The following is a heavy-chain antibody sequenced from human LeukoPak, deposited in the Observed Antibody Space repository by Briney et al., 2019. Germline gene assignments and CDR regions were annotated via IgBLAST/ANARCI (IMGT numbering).Heavy chain of an antibody. CDR1: GYSFTSYW. CDR3: ASSRYGDYALGAFDI. V-gene: IGHV5-51*01. J-gene: IGHJ3*02. D-gene: IGHD4-17*01. Sequence: GESLKISCKGSGYSFTSYWIGWVRQMPGKGLEWMGIIYPGDSDTRYSPSFQGQVTISADKSISTAYLQWSSLKASDTAMYYCASSRYGDYALGAFDIWGQGTMVTVSS. CDR2: IYPGDSDT.